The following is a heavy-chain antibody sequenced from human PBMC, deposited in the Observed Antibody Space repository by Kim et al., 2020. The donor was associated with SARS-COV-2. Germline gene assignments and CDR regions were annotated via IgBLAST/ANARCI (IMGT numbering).Heavy chain of an antibody. V-gene: IGHV3-11*01. Sequence: GGSLRLSCAASGFTFSDYYMSWIRQAPGKGLEWVSYISSSGSTIYYADSVKGRFTISRDNAKNSLYLQMNSLRAEDTAVYYCARADAGSVADADYYYYGMDAWGRGTTVPV. CDR3: ARADAGSVADADYYYYGMDA. CDR1: GFTFSDYY. J-gene: IGHJ6*02. D-gene: IGHD2-8*02. CDR2: ISSSGSTI.